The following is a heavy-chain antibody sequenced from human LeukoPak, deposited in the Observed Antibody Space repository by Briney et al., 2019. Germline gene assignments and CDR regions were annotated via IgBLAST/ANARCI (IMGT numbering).Heavy chain of an antibody. CDR3: ARVGSGWYYAY. D-gene: IGHD6-19*01. V-gene: IGHV1-69*04. CDR2: IIPILGIA. CDR1: GGTFSSYA. Sequence: SVKVSCKASGGTFSSYAISWVGQAPGQGLEWMGRIIPILGIANYAQKFQGRVTITADKSTSTAYMELSSLRSEDTAVYYCARVGSGWYYAYWGQGTLVTVSS. J-gene: IGHJ4*02.